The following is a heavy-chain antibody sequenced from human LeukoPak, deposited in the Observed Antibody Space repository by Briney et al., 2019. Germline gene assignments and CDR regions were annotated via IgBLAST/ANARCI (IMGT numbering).Heavy chain of an antibody. V-gene: IGHV3-7*01. CDR1: GFTFSSYW. Sequence: PGGSLRLSCAASGFTFSSYWMSWVRQPPGKELEWVANIKQEGSEKYYVDSVKGRFTVSRDNAKYSLYLQMNSLRAEDTAVYYCARVMRLTVSPHNWFDPWGQGTLVTVSS. CDR3: ARVMRLTVSPHNWFDP. J-gene: IGHJ5*02. D-gene: IGHD4-17*01. CDR2: IKQEGSEK.